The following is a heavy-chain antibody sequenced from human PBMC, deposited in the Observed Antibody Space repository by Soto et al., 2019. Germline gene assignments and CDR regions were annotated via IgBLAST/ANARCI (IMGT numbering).Heavy chain of an antibody. J-gene: IGHJ3*02. CDR1: GGSISSYY. CDR3: ARDDSGSYSFRAFDI. CDR2: IYYGGST. Sequence: ETLSLTCTVSGGSISSYYWSWIRQPPGKGLEWIGYIYYGGSTNYNPSLKSRVTISVDTSKNQFSLKLSSVTAADTAVYYCARDDSGSYSFRAFDIWGQGTMVTVSS. D-gene: IGHD3-10*01. V-gene: IGHV4-59*01.